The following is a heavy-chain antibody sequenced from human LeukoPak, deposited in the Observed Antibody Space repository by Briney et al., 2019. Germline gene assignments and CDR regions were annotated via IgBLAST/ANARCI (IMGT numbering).Heavy chain of an antibody. Sequence: PGGSLRLSCAASGFTFSSYSMNWVRQAPGKGLEWVASISSASTYIYHADSVQGRFTISRDNAESSLYLQMNSLRAEDTAVYYCARAPEGYLWFGELKSRGMDVWGQGTTVTVSS. D-gene: IGHD3-10*01. CDR1: GFTFSSYS. CDR3: ARAPEGYLWFGELKSRGMDV. CDR2: ISSASTYI. J-gene: IGHJ6*02. V-gene: IGHV3-21*01.